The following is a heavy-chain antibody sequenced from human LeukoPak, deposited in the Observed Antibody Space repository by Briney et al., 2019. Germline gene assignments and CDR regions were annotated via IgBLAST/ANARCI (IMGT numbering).Heavy chain of an antibody. V-gene: IGHV4-59*06. CDR3: ASGFEKNYYDSSGYYFDY. Sequence: KPSETLSLTCTVSGGSISSYYWSWIRQPAGKGLEWIGYIYYSGSTYYNPSLKSRVTISVDTSKNQFSLKLSSVTAADTAVYYCASGFEKNYYDSSGYYFDYWGQGTLVTVSS. CDR1: GGSISSYY. J-gene: IGHJ4*02. CDR2: IYYSGST. D-gene: IGHD3-22*01.